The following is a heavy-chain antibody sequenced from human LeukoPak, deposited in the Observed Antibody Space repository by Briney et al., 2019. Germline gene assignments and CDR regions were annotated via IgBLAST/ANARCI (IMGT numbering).Heavy chain of an antibody. V-gene: IGHV3-13*01. CDR3: ARDDRNGRGSGSYEGPFDY. D-gene: IGHD3-10*01. Sequence: GGSLRLSCAASGFTFSSYDMHWVRQATGKGLEWVSAIGTAGDTYYPGSVKGRFTISRENAKNSLYLQMNSLRAGDTAVYYCARDDRNGRGSGSYEGPFDYWGQETLVTVSS. CDR2: IGTAGDT. CDR1: GFTFSSYD. J-gene: IGHJ4*02.